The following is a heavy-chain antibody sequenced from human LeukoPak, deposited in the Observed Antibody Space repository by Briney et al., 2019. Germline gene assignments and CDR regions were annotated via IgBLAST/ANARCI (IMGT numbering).Heavy chain of an antibody. CDR1: GFTFSSYE. CDR2: ISSSGSTI. Sequence: GGSLRLSCAASGFTFSSYEMNWVRQAPGEGLEWVSYISSSGSTIYYADSVKGRFTISRDNAKNSLYLQMNSLRAEDTAVYYCAALLWSRFDYWGQGTLVTVSS. D-gene: IGHD2-2*01. CDR3: AALLWSRFDY. V-gene: IGHV3-48*03. J-gene: IGHJ4*02.